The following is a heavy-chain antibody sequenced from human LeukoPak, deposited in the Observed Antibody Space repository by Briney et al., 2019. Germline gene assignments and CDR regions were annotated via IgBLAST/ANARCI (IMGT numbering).Heavy chain of an antibody. Sequence: GRSVRLSCAASGFTFTSYDMHWVRHAPGKGLEWVAVISYDGSKTYYVDSVKGRFTISRDNSKNTLYLQMNSLRAEDTAMYYCAKDLTGKTWAAAAWGQGTLVTVSS. D-gene: IGHD1-20*01. CDR1: GFTFTSYD. J-gene: IGHJ5*02. CDR3: AKDLTGKTWAAAA. CDR2: ISYDGSKT. V-gene: IGHV3-30*18.